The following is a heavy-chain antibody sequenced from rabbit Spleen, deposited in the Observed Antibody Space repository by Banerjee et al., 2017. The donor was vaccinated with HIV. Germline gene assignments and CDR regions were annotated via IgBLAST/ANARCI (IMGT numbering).Heavy chain of an antibody. CDR3: ARDTGSSFSSYGMDL. V-gene: IGHV1S45*01. CDR2: IAGSSSGFT. J-gene: IGHJ6*01. CDR1: GFIFSDNYA. D-gene: IGHD8-1*01. Sequence: QEQLVESGGGLVQPEGSLTLTCKASGFIFSDNYAMCWVRQAPGKGLEWISCIAGSSSGFTYSATWAKGRFTCSKTSSTTVTLQMTSLTVADTATYFCARDTGSSFSSYGMDLWGPGTLVTVS.